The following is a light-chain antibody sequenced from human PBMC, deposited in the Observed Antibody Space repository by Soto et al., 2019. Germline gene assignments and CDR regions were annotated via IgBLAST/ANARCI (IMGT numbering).Light chain of an antibody. Sequence: EIVLTQSPCTLSLSPGKRATLSCRASQSISSSYLAWYQQRPGQAPRLLIYGASSRATGIPDRFSGSGSGTEFTLTISSLEPEDFAVYYCQQRSNWWTFGQGTKVDIK. J-gene: IGKJ1*01. CDR3: QQRSNWWT. CDR1: QSISSSY. V-gene: IGKV3D-20*02. CDR2: GAS.